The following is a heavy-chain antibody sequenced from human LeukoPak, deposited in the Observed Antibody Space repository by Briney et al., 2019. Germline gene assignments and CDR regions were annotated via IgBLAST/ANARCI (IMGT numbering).Heavy chain of an antibody. CDR3: ASAGYCSSTSCYAGLEGYFDY. D-gene: IGHD2-2*01. Sequence: PGGSLRLSCAVSGFTFDDYAMHWVRQAPGKGLEWVSGISWNSGSIGYADSVKGRFTISRDNAKNSLYLQMNSLRAEDTAVYYCASAGYCSSTSCYAGLEGYFDYWGQGTLVTVSS. CDR2: ISWNSGSI. CDR1: GFTFDDYA. V-gene: IGHV3-9*01. J-gene: IGHJ4*02.